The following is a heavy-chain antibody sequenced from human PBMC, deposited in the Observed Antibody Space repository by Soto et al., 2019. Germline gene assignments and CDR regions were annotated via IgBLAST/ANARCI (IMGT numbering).Heavy chain of an antibody. CDR3: ATRPNYCSGGSCYSGPFDY. D-gene: IGHD2-15*01. Sequence: QVQLVQSGAEVKKPGSSVKVSCKASGRTFSSYAISWVRQAPGQGLEWMGGLIPIFRRANYAQKFQGRVTITADESTSTAYMEVSSLRSEDTAVYYCATRPNYCSGGSCYSGPFDYWGQGTLVTVSS. CDR1: GRTFSSYA. V-gene: IGHV1-69*01. J-gene: IGHJ4*02. CDR2: LIPIFRRA.